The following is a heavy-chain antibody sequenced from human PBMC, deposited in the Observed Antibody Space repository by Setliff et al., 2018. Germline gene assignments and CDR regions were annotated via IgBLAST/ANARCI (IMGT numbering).Heavy chain of an antibody. D-gene: IGHD6-6*01. J-gene: IGHJ6*03. CDR2: INPGDGST. V-gene: IGHV1-46*01. CDR3: ARGEYTSLPSGVYYHMDV. CDR1: GYTFTTYY. Sequence: ASVKVSCKASGYTFTTYYMHWVRQAPGQGLEWMGVINPGDGSTTYAQKFQGRVKMTRDTSTNTVYMELSSLKAEDTAVYYCARGEYTSLPSGVYYHMDVWGKGTTVTVSS.